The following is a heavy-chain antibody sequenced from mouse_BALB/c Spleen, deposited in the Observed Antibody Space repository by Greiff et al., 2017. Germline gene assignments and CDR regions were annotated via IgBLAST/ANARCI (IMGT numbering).Heavy chain of an antibody. CDR2: ISYSGST. Sequence: DVKLQESGPGLVKPSQSLSLTCTVTGYSITSDYAWNWIRQFPGNKLEWMGYISYSGSTSYNPSLKSRISITRDTSKNQFFLQLNSVTTEDTATYYCARGGYRYEAWFAYWGQGTLVTVSA. CDR3: ARGGYRYEAWFAY. CDR1: GYSITSDYA. V-gene: IGHV3-2*02. D-gene: IGHD2-14*01. J-gene: IGHJ3*01.